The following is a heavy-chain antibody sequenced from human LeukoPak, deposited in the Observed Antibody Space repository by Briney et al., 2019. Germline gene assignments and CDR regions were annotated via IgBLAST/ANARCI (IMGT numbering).Heavy chain of an antibody. CDR3: ARGVRVGAINYFDY. V-gene: IGHV1-8*01. J-gene: IGHJ4*02. CDR1: GYTFTSYD. D-gene: IGHD1-26*01. CDR2: MNPNSGNT. Sequence: GASVKVSCKASGYTFTSYDINWVRQATGQGLEGMGWMNPNSGNTGYAQKFQGRVTMTRNTSISTAYMELSSLRSEDTAVYYCARGVRVGAINYFDYWGQGTLLTVSP.